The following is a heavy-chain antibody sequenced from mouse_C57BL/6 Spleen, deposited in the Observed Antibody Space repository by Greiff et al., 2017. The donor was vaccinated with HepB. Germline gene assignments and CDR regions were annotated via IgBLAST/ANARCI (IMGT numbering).Heavy chain of an antibody. D-gene: IGHD2-4*01. CDR1: GYAFSSYW. J-gene: IGHJ3*01. CDR2: IYPGDGDT. CDR3: ARDDYDGD. Sequence: QVQLKESGAELVKPGASEKISCKASGYAFSSYWMNWVKQRPGKGLEWIGQIYPGDGDTNYNGKFKGKATLTADKSSSTAYMQLSSLTSEDSAVYFCARDDYDGDWGQGTLVTVSA. V-gene: IGHV1-80*01.